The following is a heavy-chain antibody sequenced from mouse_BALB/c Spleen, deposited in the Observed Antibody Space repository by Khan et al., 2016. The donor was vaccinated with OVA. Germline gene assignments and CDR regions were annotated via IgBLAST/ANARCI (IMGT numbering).Heavy chain of an antibody. J-gene: IGHJ2*01. CDR3: ARGNYYGYYFDY. CDR2: ISYSGVT. Sequence: VQLKQSGPGLVKPSQSLSLTCTVTGYSITSGYAWNWIRQFPGNKLEWMGYISYSGVTSYTPSLKSRISITRDTSKNQFFLQLNSVTTEDTATYNCARGNYYGYYFDYGGQGTTLTVSS. D-gene: IGHD1-1*01. CDR1: GYSITSGYA. V-gene: IGHV3-2*02.